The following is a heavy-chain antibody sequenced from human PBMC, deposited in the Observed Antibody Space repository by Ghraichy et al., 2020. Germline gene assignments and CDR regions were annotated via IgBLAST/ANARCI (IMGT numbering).Heavy chain of an antibody. D-gene: IGHD3-10*01. CDR3: ARDGSVVLLWFGERLRAFDI. CDR2: IYYSGST. CDR1: GGSISSSSYY. Sequence: SCTVSGGSISSSSYYWGWIRQPPGKGLEWIGSIYYSGSTYYNPSLKSRVTISVDTSKNQFSLKLSSVTAADTAVYYCARDGSVVLLWFGERLRAFDIWGQGTMVTVSS. V-gene: IGHV4-39*07. J-gene: IGHJ3*02.